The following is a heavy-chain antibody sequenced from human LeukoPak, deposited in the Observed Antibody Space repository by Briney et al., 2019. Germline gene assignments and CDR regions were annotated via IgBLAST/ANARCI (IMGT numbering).Heavy chain of an antibody. CDR3: ARDISGGYDGLDV. J-gene: IGHJ6*02. CDR2: IKTDGSET. Sequence: GGSLRLSCAASGFRLSNYWMGWVRQAPGKGPACVANIKTDGSETYYVDSVKGRFTISRDNAKNSLFLQMNSLSAGDTAVYYCARDISGGYDGLDVWGQGTTVTVSS. D-gene: IGHD3-22*01. V-gene: IGHV3-7*01. CDR1: GFRLSNYW.